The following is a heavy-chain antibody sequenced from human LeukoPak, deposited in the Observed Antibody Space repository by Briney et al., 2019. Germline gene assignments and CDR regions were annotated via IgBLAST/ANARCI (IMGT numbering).Heavy chain of an antibody. CDR2: IDPSDSYT. V-gene: IGHV5-10-1*01. CDR1: GYSFTSYW. J-gene: IGHJ4*02. Sequence: GESLKISCKGSGYSFTSYWISWVRQMPGKGLEWMGRIDPSDSYTNYSPSFQGHVTISADKSISTAYLQWSSLKASDTAMYYCARAYSSSWYELGYFDYWGQGTLVTVSS. D-gene: IGHD6-13*01. CDR3: ARAYSSSWYELGYFDY.